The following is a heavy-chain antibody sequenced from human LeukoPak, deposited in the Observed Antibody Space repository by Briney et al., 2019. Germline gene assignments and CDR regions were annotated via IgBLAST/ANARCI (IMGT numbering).Heavy chain of an antibody. CDR1: GGSISSGSYY. CDR2: IYTSGST. D-gene: IGHD6-19*01. V-gene: IGHV4-61*02. CDR3: ARDGEWLAPGYFDY. J-gene: IGHJ4*02. Sequence: SETLSLTCTVSGGSISSGSYYWSWIRQPAGKGLEWIGRIYTSGSTNYNPSLKSRVTISVDTSKNQFSLQLNSVTPEDTAVYYCARDGEWLAPGYFDYWGQGTLVTVSS.